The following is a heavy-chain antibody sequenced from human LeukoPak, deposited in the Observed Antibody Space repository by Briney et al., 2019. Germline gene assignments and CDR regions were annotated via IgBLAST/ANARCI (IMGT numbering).Heavy chain of an antibody. Sequence: KPSETLSLTCAVSGYSISSGHYWGWIRQPPGKGLEWIGTIYHSGTTYYNPSLKSRVTISVDTSKNQFSLKLSSVTAADTAVYYCARRYYYGEPFDYWGQGTLVTVSS. CDR2: IYHSGTT. V-gene: IGHV4-38-2*01. CDR1: GYSISSGHY. D-gene: IGHD3-10*01. J-gene: IGHJ4*02. CDR3: ARRYYYGEPFDY.